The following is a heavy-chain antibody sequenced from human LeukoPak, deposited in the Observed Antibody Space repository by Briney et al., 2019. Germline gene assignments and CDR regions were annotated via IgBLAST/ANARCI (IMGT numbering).Heavy chain of an antibody. Sequence: SGPTLVNPTQTPTLTCTFSGFSLNTSGRRVSWIRQPPGKALEWLARIDWDDDKFYSTSLKTRLTISKDTSKNQVVLTMTNVDPVDTATYYCARTIRGRGYYFYMDVWGKGATVTVSS. CDR3: ARTIRGRGYYFYMDV. J-gene: IGHJ6*03. V-gene: IGHV2-70*04. D-gene: IGHD3-3*01. CDR2: IDWDDDK. CDR1: GFSLNTSGRR.